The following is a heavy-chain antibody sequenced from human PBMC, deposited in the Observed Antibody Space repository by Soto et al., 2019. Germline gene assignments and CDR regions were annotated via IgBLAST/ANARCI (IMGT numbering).Heavy chain of an antibody. CDR3: ARGLLREQQLVKTFDY. Sequence: PSETLSLTCTVSGGSISSYYWSWIRQPPGKGLEWIGYIYYSGSTNYNPSLKSRVTISVDTSKNQFSLKLSSVTAADTAVYYCARGLLREQQLVKTFDYWGQGTLVTVSS. D-gene: IGHD6-13*01. CDR1: GGSISSYY. V-gene: IGHV4-59*12. CDR2: IYYSGST. J-gene: IGHJ4*02.